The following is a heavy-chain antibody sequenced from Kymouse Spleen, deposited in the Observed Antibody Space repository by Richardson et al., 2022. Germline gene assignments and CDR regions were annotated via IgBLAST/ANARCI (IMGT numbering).Heavy chain of an antibody. Sequence: EVQLVESGGGLVQPGGSLRLSCAASGFTFSSYWMHWVRQAPGKGLVWVSRINSDGSSTSYADSVKGRFTISRDNAKNTLYLQMNSLRAEDTAVYYCARGYCTNGVCYYYYYYGMDVWGQGTTVTVSS. D-gene: IGHD2-8*01. CDR1: GFTFSSYW. J-gene: IGHJ6*02. V-gene: IGHV3-74*01. CDR3: ARGYCTNGVCYYYYYYGMDV. CDR2: INSDGSST.